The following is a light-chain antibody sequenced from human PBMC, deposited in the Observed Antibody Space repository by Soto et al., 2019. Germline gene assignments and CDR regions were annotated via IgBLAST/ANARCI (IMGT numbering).Light chain of an antibody. J-gene: IGKJ3*01. CDR1: QSLLHTNRYNY. CDR3: MQALQTPCT. V-gene: IGKV2-28*01. Sequence: DIVMTQSPLSLPVTPGEPASISCRSSQSLLHTNRYNYLDWYLQKPGQSPQLLTYLASNRASGVPDRFSCSGSGTDSTLKISRLEAEDVGIYYCMQALQTPCTFGPGTKVDI. CDR2: LAS.